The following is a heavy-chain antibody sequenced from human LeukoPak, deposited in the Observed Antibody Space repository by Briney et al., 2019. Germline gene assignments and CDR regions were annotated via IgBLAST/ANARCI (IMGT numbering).Heavy chain of an antibody. D-gene: IGHD6-13*01. Sequence: PAEALSLTCTVSGGSISSSSYYWGWIRQPPGKGLEWIGSIYYSGSTYYNPSLKRRVTISVDTSNNQFSLKLSSVTAADTAVYYCARGGTDSSSWYYFDYWGQGTLGTVSS. CDR1: GGSISSSSYY. CDR2: IYYSGST. V-gene: IGHV4-39*01. CDR3: ARGGTDSSSWYYFDY. J-gene: IGHJ4*02.